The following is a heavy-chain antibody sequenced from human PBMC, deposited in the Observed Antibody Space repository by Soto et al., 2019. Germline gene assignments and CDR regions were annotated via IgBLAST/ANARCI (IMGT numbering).Heavy chain of an antibody. V-gene: IGHV4-59*08. CDR2: IYYSGST. J-gene: IGHJ6*03. Sequence: SETLSLTCTVSGGSISSYYWSWIRQPPGKGLEWIGYIYYSGSTNYNPSLKSRVTISVDTSKNQFSLRLGSVTAADTAVYYCARLRGTIFGVKKGIYYMDVWGKGTTVTVSS. D-gene: IGHD3-3*01. CDR3: ARLRGTIFGVKKGIYYMDV. CDR1: GGSISSYY.